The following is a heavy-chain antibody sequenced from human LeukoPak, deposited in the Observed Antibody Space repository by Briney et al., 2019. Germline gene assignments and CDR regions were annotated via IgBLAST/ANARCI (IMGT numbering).Heavy chain of an antibody. V-gene: IGHV3-74*01. CDR1: GFTFSSYW. J-gene: IGHJ4*02. D-gene: IGHD3-22*01. CDR3: GRDGYYYDGSGYVNY. Sequence: GGSLRLSCAASGFTFSSYWMHWVRQAPGKGLVWVARINSDGSSTSYADSVKGRFTISRDNAKNTLYLQMNSLRVEDTAVYFCGRDGYYYDGSGYVNYWGQGTLVTVSS. CDR2: INSDGSST.